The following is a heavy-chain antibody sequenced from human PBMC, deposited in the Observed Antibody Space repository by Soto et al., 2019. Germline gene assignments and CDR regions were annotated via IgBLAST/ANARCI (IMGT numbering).Heavy chain of an antibody. CDR1: GFTFSSYA. Sequence: PGGSLRLSCAVSGFTFSSYALSWVRQAPGKGLEWVSAISGSGGSTYYADSVKGRVTISRDNSKNPLYLQMSSLRAEDTAVYYCAKGPLLKYCSFLNWFDRWGEGTLVTVS. V-gene: IGHV3-23*01. D-gene: IGHD6-6*01. CDR3: AKGPLLKYCSFLNWFDR. J-gene: IGHJ5*02. CDR2: ISGSGGST.